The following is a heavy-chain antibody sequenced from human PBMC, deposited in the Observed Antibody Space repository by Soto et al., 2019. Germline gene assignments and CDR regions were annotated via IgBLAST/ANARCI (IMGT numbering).Heavy chain of an antibody. CDR1: GGSFSGYY. CDR3: ARGGYYGSGSSTH. CDR2: INHSGST. V-gene: IGHV4-34*01. D-gene: IGHD3-10*01. J-gene: IGHJ4*02. Sequence: QVQLQQWGAGLLKPSETLSLTCAVYGGSFSGYYWSWIRQPPGKGLEWIGEINHSGSTNYNPSLKSRVTISVDTSKNQFSLKLSSVTAADTAVYYCARGGYYGSGSSTHWGQGTLVTVSS.